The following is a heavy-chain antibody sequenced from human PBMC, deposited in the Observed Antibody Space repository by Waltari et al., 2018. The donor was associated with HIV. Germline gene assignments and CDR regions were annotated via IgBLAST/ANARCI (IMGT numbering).Heavy chain of an antibody. CDR2: ISYDGSNK. J-gene: IGHJ3*02. D-gene: IGHD2-21*02. CDR3: ARQIHIVVVTAIDSDAFDI. Sequence: LRLSCAASGFTFSSYAMHWVRQAPGKGLEWVAVISYDGSNKYYADSVKGRFTISRDNSKNTLYLQMNSLRAEDTAVYYCARQIHIVVVTAIDSDAFDIWGQGTMVTVSS. V-gene: IGHV3-30-3*01. CDR1: GFTFSSYA.